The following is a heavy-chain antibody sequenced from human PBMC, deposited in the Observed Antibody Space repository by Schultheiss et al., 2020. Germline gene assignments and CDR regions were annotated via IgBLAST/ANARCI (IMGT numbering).Heavy chain of an antibody. CDR1: GGSFSGYY. CDR3: ARTYCGDGSCYRRRWRHDAFDI. V-gene: IGHV4-34*01. CDR2: INHSGST. D-gene: IGHD2-15*01. J-gene: IGHJ3*02. Sequence: SETLSLTCAVYGGSFSGYYWNWIRQPPGKGLEWIGEINHSGSTNYNPSLKSRVTISVDTSKNQFSLKLSSVTAADTAVYYCARTYCGDGSCYRRRWRHDAFDIWGQGTMVTVSS.